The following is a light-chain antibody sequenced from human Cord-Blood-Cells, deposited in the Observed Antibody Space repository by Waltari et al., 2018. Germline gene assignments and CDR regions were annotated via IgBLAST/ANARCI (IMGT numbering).Light chain of an antibody. V-gene: IGKV1-33*01. CDR1: QDISNY. J-gene: IGKJ3*01. CDR3: QQYDNLPLFT. Sequence: QMTQFPPSLSASVGHRVTITCQASQDISNYLNWYHQKPGKAPKLLIYDASKLETGVPSRFSGSGSGTDFTFTISSLQPEDIATYYCQQYDNLPLFTFGPGTKVDIK. CDR2: DAS.